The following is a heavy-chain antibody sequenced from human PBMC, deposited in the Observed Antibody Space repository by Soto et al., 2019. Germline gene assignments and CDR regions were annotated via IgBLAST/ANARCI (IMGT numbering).Heavy chain of an antibody. CDR2: INAGNGNT. D-gene: IGHD2-15*01. J-gene: IGHJ4*02. V-gene: IGHV1-3*01. Sequence: QVQLVQSGAEVKKPGASVKVSCKASGYTFTSYAMHWVRQAPGQRLEWMGWINAGNGNTKYSRKFQGRVTITWDTSASTAYMELSSLRSEDTAVYYCARGPGGPDGPGDYWGQGTLVTVSS. CDR1: GYTFTSYA. CDR3: ARGPGGPDGPGDY.